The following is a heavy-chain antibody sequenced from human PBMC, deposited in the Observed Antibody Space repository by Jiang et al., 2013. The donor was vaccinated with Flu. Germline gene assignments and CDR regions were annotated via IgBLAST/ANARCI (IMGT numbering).Heavy chain of an antibody. CDR2: IDPSDSYT. CDR1: GYSFTSYW. J-gene: IGHJ5*01. D-gene: IGHD6-13*01. V-gene: IGHV5-10-1*01. CDR3: ARHNGASAHQRSLPGNNWFDP. Sequence: GAEVKKPGESLRISCKGSGYSFTSYWISWVRQMPGKSLEWMGRIDPSDSYTNYSPSFQGHVNISADRSISTAFLQWSSLKASDTAMYYCARHNGASAHQRSLPGNNWFDPWGQGTLVTVSS.